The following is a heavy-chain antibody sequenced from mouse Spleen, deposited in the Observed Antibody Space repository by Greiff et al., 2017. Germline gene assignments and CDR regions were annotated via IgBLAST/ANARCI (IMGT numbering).Heavy chain of an antibody. J-gene: IGHJ3*01. Sequence: VQLKQSGAELVRPGASVKLSCTASGFNIKDDYMHWVKQRPEQGLEWIGWIDPENGDTEYASKFQGKATITADTSSNTAYLQLSSLTSEDTAVYYCTTPHYYYGSSPFAYWGQGTLVTVSA. CDR3: TTPHYYYGSSPFAY. CDR2: IDPENGDT. V-gene: IGHV14-4*01. D-gene: IGHD1-1*01. CDR1: GFNIKDDY.